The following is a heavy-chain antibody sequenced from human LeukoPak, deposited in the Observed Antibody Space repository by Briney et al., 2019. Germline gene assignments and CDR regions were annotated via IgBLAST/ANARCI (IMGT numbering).Heavy chain of an antibody. CDR3: AKGWRWLQFLTFVGY. CDR1: GFTFSSYG. J-gene: IGHJ4*02. V-gene: IGHV3-30*18. Sequence: PGGSLRLSCAASGFTFSSYGMHWVRQAPGKGLEWVAVISYDGSNKYYADSVKGRFTISRDNSKNTLYLQMNSLRAEDTAVYYCAKGWRWLQFLTFVGYWGQGTLVTVSS. CDR2: ISYDGSNK. D-gene: IGHD5-24*01.